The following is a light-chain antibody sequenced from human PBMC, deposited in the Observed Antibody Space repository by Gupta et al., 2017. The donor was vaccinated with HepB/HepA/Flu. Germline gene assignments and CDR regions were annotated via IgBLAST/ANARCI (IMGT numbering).Light chain of an antibody. CDR1: QSISDW. J-gene: IGKJ1*01. V-gene: IGKV1-5*03. CDR3: LQDNTYPWT. CDR2: EAS. Sequence: IQMTQSPSTLSASVGDRVTITCRASQSISDWLAWYQQTPGKVPNLLIYEASTLESGVPSRFSGSRSGTDFTLTISGLQPDDFATYYCLQDNTYPWTFGQGTKVEIK.